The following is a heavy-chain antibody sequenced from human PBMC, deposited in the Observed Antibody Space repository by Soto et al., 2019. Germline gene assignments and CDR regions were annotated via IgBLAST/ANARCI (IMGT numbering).Heavy chain of an antibody. D-gene: IGHD4-4*01. CDR1: GGSISDYY. CDR3: ARTYSNYAYYYFYMDV. Sequence: SETLSLTCTVSGGSISDYYWSWIRQPPGKGLEWIGYIYYSGGTNYNPSLKSRLTISVDTSKNQFSLKLNSVTAADTAVYYCARTYSNYAYYYFYMDVWGKGTTVTVSS. J-gene: IGHJ6*03. CDR2: IYYSGGT. V-gene: IGHV4-59*08.